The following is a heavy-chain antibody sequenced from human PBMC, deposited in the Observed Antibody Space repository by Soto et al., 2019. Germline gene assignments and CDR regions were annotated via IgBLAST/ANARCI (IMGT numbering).Heavy chain of an antibody. Sequence: SETLSLTCTVSGGSIRSYYWSWVRQPPGKGLEWIGYIYYSGSTNYNPSLKSRVTISVDTSKNQFSLKLSSVTAADTAVYYCARREMAHNWFDPWGQGTLVTVSS. J-gene: IGHJ5*02. CDR2: IYYSGST. CDR1: GGSIRSYY. V-gene: IGHV4-59*01. D-gene: IGHD1-26*01. CDR3: ARREMAHNWFDP.